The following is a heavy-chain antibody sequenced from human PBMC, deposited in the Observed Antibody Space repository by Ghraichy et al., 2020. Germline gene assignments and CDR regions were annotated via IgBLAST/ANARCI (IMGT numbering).Heavy chain of an antibody. CDR2: IRNDGGST. CDR1: GFTFSSYG. Sequence: LSLTCAASGFTFSSYGMHWVRQAPGKGLEWVSFIRNDGGSTKYADSVKGRFTISRDNSKNTLYLQMNSLRAEDTAVYYCAKEDYYFDYWGQGTLVTGSS. J-gene: IGHJ4*02. D-gene: IGHD3-10*01. CDR3: AKEDYYFDY. V-gene: IGHV3-30*02.